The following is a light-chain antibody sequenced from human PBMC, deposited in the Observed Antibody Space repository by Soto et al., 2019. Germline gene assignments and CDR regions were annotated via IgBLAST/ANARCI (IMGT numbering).Light chain of an antibody. CDR3: QQYGSSPPTYT. V-gene: IGKV3-20*01. J-gene: IGKJ2*01. CDR2: GAS. CDR1: QSVSSSY. Sequence: EIVLTQSPGTLSLSPGERATLSCRASQSVSSSYLAWYQQKPGQAPRLLIYGASSRATGIPDRFSGSGSGSDFTLTISRLELEDFAVYSCQQYGSSPPTYTFGQGTKLEIK.